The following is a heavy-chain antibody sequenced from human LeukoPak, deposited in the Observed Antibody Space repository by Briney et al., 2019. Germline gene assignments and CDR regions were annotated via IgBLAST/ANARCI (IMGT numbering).Heavy chain of an antibody. J-gene: IGHJ4*02. CDR2: IYYSGST. V-gene: IGHV4-39*07. D-gene: IGHD1-14*01. Sequence: SETLSLTCIVSGGSISSSSYYWGWIRQPPGKGLEWIGSIYYSGSTYYNPSLKSRVTMSVDTSKSQFSLKLTSVTAADTALYYCARGANRLDSWGRGTLVTVSS. CDR3: ARGANRLDS. CDR1: GGSISSSSYY.